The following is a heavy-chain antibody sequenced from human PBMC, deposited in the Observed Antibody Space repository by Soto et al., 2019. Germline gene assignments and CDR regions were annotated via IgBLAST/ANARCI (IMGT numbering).Heavy chain of an antibody. D-gene: IGHD1-1*01. CDR1: GDKFSTYA. CDR3: ARGGKERFRGSGMDV. V-gene: IGHV1-69*01. CDR2: IITFFGAA. J-gene: IGHJ6*02. Sequence: QVQLVQSGAEVRKPGSSVRVACKAAGDKFSTYAINWVRQVPAQGLEWLGGIITFFGAAMYAQKFQGRVTITADESATTAYMELSSLRSEDTVVYYCARGGKERFRGSGMDVWGQGTTVTVSS.